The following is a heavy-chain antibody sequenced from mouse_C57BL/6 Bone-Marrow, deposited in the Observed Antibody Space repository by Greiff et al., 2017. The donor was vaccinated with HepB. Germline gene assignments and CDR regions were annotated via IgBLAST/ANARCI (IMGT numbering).Heavy chain of an antibody. CDR1: GYAFSSSW. CDR2: IYPGDGDT. D-gene: IGHD1-1*01. Sequence: QVQLQQSGPELVKPGASVKISCKASGYAFSSSWMNWVKQRPGKGLEWIGRIYPGDGDTNYNGKFKGKATLTADKSSSTAYMQLSSLTSEDSAVYFCARWGTTVPHYAMDYWGQGTSVTVSS. V-gene: IGHV1-82*01. CDR3: ARWGTTVPHYAMDY. J-gene: IGHJ4*01.